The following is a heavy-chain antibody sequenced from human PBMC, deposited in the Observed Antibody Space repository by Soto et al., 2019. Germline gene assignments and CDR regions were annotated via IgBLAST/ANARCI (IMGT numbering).Heavy chain of an antibody. CDR2: IDWDDDK. V-gene: IGHV2-70*01. D-gene: IGHD3-22*01. CDR1: GFSLSTSGMC. J-gene: IGHJ6*02. Sequence: SGPTLVNPTQTLTLTCTFSGFSLSTSGMCVSWIRQPPGKALEWLALIDWDDDKYYSTSLKTRLTISKDTSKNQVVLTMTNMDPVDTATYYCARIPTDYDSSGTYYYYGMDVWGQGTTVTSP. CDR3: ARIPTDYDSSGTYYYYGMDV.